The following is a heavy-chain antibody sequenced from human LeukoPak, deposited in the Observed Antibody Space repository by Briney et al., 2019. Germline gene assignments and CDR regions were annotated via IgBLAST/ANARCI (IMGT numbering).Heavy chain of an antibody. CDR2: ISYDGSNK. V-gene: IGHV3-30*04. J-gene: IGHJ4*02. D-gene: IGHD3-10*01. CDR1: GFTFSSYA. Sequence: GGSLRLSCAASGFTFSSYAMHWVRQAPGKGLEWVAVISYDGSNKYYADSVKGRFTISRDNSKNTLYLQMNSLRAEDTAVYYCARDDYGSGSYDLDYWGQGTVVTVSS. CDR3: ARDDYGSGSYDLDY.